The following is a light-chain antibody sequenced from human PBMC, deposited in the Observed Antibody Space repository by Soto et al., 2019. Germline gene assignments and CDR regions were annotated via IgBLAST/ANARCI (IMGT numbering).Light chain of an antibody. CDR1: QGISSY. CDR2: DAY. Sequence: DIPLTQSPSSLSASVGDRVPITCRVSQGISSYLNWYRQKPGKVPKLLIYDAYTLQSGVQSRFSGSGSGTDFTLTIRSLQPEDVATYYCXKYHGAPACGQGTRLEIK. J-gene: IGKJ5*01. V-gene: IGKV1-27*01. CDR3: XKYHGAPA.